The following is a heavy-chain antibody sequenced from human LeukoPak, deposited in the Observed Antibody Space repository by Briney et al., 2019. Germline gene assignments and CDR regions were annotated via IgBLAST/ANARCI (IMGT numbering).Heavy chain of an antibody. CDR2: IYHGGTT. CDR3: ARHLGVRGVIIGDYFDY. D-gene: IGHD3-10*01. J-gene: IGHJ4*02. V-gene: IGHV4-4*02. CDR1: GGSISSSNW. Sequence: SETLSLTCAVSGGSISSSNWWTWVRQPPGKGLEWIGEIYHGGTTIYNPSLKTRVTISLDRSKNHFSLKVRSVTAADTAVYYCARHLGVRGVIIGDYFDYWGQGTLVTVSS.